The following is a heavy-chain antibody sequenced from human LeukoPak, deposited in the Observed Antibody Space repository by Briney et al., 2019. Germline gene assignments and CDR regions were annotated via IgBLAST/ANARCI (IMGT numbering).Heavy chain of an antibody. Sequence: GGSLRLSCAASGFTFSSYAMSWVRQAPGKGLEWVSAISGSGGSTYYADSVKGRFTIARDNSKNTLYLQMNSLRAEDTAVYYCAKDLKDCSSTSCYTPYNWFDPWGQGTLVTVSS. CDR3: AKDLKDCSSTSCYTPYNWFDP. CDR2: ISGSGGST. CDR1: GFTFSSYA. J-gene: IGHJ5*02. V-gene: IGHV3-23*01. D-gene: IGHD2-2*02.